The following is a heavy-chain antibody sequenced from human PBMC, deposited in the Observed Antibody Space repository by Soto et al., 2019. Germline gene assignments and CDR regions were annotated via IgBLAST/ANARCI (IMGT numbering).Heavy chain of an antibody. CDR3: ARAYSNYFDY. CDR1: GGSISSHY. D-gene: IGHD4-4*01. Sequence: WETLSLTCTVSGGSISSHYWSWIRQPPGKGLEWIGYIYYSGSTNYNPSLKSRVTISVDTSKNQFSLKLSSVTAADTAVYYCARAYSNYFDYWGQGTLVTVSS. J-gene: IGHJ4*02. V-gene: IGHV4-59*11. CDR2: IYYSGST.